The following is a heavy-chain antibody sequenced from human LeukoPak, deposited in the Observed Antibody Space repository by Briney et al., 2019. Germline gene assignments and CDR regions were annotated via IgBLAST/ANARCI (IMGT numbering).Heavy chain of an antibody. V-gene: IGHV3-33*01. CDR1: GITFSSYG. CDR2: IWFDGSNK. D-gene: IGHD3-3*01. J-gene: IGHJ3*02. CDR3: ARGTDVLRFLEWFSCGFDI. Sequence: GGSLRLSCAASGITFSSYGMHWVRQAPGKGLEWVAVIWFDGSNKYYADSVKGRFTISRDNSKNTLYLQMNSLRAEDTAVYYCARGTDVLRFLEWFSCGFDIWGQGTMVTVSS.